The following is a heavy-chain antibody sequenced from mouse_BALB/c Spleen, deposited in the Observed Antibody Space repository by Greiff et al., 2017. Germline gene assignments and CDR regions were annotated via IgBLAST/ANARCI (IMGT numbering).Heavy chain of an antibody. CDR3: ARGYRYDYFDY. J-gene: IGHJ2*01. D-gene: IGHD2-14*01. CDR1: GFTFSDYY. CDR2: ISDGGSYT. V-gene: IGHV5-4*02. Sequence: EVQRVESGGGLVKPGGSLKLSCAASGFTFSDYYMYWVRQTPEKRLEWVATISDGGSYTYYPDSVKGRFTISRDNAKNNLYLQMSSLKSEDTAMYYCARGYRYDYFDYWGQGTTLTVSA.